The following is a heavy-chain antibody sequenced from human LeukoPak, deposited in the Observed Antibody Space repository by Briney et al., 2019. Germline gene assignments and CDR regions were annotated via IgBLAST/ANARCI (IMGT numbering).Heavy chain of an antibody. CDR3: ATYSSSNGREFQY. V-gene: IGHV3-74*01. Sequence: GGSLRLSCAVSGLSFSTYWMHWVRQAPGKGLVWVSRINSDGSSTRYADPVRGRFTISRDNAKNSVYLQMNSLRGEDTAVYYCATYSSSNGREFQYWGQGTLVTVSS. J-gene: IGHJ1*01. CDR1: GLSFSTYW. D-gene: IGHD2-2*01. CDR2: INSDGSST.